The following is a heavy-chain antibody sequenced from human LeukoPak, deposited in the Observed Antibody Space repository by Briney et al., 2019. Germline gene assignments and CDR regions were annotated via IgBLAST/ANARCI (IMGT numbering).Heavy chain of an antibody. CDR2: ISGSGGST. CDR3: AKDSDCSGGSCYIDY. CDR1: GLTFSRYA. V-gene: IGHV3-23*01. D-gene: IGHD2-15*01. Sequence: PGGSLRLSCAASGLTFSRYAVSWVRQAPGKGLEWVSAISGSGGSTYYADSVKGRFTISRDNSKNTLYLQMNSLRAEDTAVYYRAKDSDCSGGSCYIDYWGQGTLVTVSS. J-gene: IGHJ4*02.